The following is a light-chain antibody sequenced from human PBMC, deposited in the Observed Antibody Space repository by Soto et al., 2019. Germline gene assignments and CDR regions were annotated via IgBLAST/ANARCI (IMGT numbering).Light chain of an antibody. CDR1: QSISSY. Sequence: DIQMTQSPSSLSASVGDRVTITCRASQSISSYFNWYLQKPGKAPKLMIYAASSLQRGVPSRFSGSGSGTDVTLTSSSLQPEEFATYYYQQSYSTPFTFGGGTKVEIK. CDR3: QQSYSTPFT. V-gene: IGKV1-39*01. J-gene: IGKJ4*01. CDR2: AAS.